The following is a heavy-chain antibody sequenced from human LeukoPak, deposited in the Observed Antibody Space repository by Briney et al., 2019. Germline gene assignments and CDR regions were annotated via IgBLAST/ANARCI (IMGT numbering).Heavy chain of an antibody. CDR2: IKQDGTEK. Sequence: GGSLRLSCAASGFTFTTYWMSWVRQPPGKGLEWVANIKQDGTEKYYVDSVKGRFTISRDNAKNSLYLQMNSLRVEDTAIYYAKVVHYYYGSESYYFFEHWGQGTPVTASS. V-gene: IGHV3-7*01. CDR1: GFTFTTYW. CDR3: AKVVHYYYGSESYYFFEH. D-gene: IGHD3-10*01. J-gene: IGHJ4*02.